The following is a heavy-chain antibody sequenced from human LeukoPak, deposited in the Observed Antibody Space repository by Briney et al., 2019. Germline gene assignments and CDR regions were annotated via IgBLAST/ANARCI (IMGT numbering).Heavy chain of an antibody. Sequence: GGSLRLSCAASGFTFNMYTMYWVRQAPGKGLEWVSSISSSTTSIYYASSVKGRITISSDNVKNSLFLQMNSLRAEDTAVYYWARVDNYGGNPPDYWGQGTLVTVSS. CDR3: ARVDNYGGNPPDY. D-gene: IGHD4-23*01. CDR2: ISSSTTSI. CDR1: GFTFNMYT. J-gene: IGHJ4*02. V-gene: IGHV3-21*01.